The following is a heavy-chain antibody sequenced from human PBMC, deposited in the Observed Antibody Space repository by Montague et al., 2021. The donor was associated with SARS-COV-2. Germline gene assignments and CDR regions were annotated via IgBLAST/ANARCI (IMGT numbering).Heavy chain of an antibody. CDR1: GGSISGYY. CDR3: ARDFRLQLWQTNYYFGL. D-gene: IGHD5-18*01. CDR2: IYDTGNT. J-gene: IGHJ2*01. V-gene: IGHV4-59*01. Sequence: SETLSLTCTVSGGSISGYYWSWIRQPPGKGPEWIGNIYDTGNTNYNPSLKSRVTISEDTSKNQFSLRLASVTAADTAVYYCARDFRLQLWQTNYYFGLWVRGTLVSVSS.